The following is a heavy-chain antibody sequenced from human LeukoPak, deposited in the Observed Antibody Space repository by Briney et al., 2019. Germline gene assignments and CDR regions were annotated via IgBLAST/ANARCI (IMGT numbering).Heavy chain of an antibody. Sequence: SETLSLTCTVSGGSITSYYCSWIRQSPGKGPEWIGYIYYNGVTNYNPSLRSRVTMSVDTSKNQFSLKLNSVTAADTAVYYCARHESYGDANWFDPWGQGTLVTVSS. V-gene: IGHV4-59*08. CDR3: ARHESYGDANWFDP. D-gene: IGHD4-17*01. CDR2: IYYNGVT. J-gene: IGHJ5*02. CDR1: GGSITSYY.